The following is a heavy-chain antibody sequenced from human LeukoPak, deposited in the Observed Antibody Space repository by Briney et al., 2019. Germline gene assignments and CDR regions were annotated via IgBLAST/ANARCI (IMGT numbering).Heavy chain of an antibody. CDR2: TYYRSKWYN. CDR3: ARAPKGKVLLWFGRAEHFDY. Sequence: SQTLSLTCAISGDSVSSNSAAWNWIRQSPSRGLGWLGRTYYRSKWYNDYAVSVKSRITINPDTSKNQFSLQLNSVTPEDTAVYYCARAPKGKVLLWFGRAEHFDYWGQRTLVTVSS. V-gene: IGHV6-1*01. D-gene: IGHD3-10*01. CDR1: GDSVSSNSAA. J-gene: IGHJ4*02.